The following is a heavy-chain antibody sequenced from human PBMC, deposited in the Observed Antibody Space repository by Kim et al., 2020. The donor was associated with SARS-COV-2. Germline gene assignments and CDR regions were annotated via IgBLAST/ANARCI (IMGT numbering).Heavy chain of an antibody. CDR1: GGSISSYY. V-gene: IGHV4-59*13. J-gene: IGHJ5*02. D-gene: IGHD6-13*01. Sequence: SETLSLTCTVSGGSISSYYWSWIRQPPGKGLEWIGYIYYSGSTNYNPSLKSRVTISVDTSKNQFSLKLSSVTAADTAVYYCARGPQLVLWWFDPWGQGTLVTVSS. CDR3: ARGPQLVLWWFDP. CDR2: IYYSGST.